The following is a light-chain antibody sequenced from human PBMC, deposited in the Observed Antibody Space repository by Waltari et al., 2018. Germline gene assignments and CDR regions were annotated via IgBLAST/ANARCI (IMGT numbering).Light chain of an antibody. CDR2: DAS. V-gene: IGKV3-11*01. CDR3: QQRGNWPPWT. CDR1: QSVGSY. Sequence: VVLTQSPATLSLSPGERATVSCRTSQSVGSYFAWYQQKPGQAPRLLIYDASNRGPGIPARFSASGSGTDFTLTISSLEPEDFAVYYCQQRGNWPPWTFGQGTKVEMK. J-gene: IGKJ1*01.